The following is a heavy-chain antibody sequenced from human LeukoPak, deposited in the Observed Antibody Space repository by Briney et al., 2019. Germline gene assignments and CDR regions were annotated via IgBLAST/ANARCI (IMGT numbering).Heavy chain of an antibody. Sequence: SETLSLTCTVSGGSISSYYWSWIRQPPGKGLEWIGNIYYSGSTKYNPSLKSRVTISVDTSKNQFSLKLSSVTAADTAVYYCARDFRAAMVSDWFDPWGQGTLVTVSS. CDR2: IYYSGST. D-gene: IGHD5-18*01. V-gene: IGHV4-59*12. CDR1: GGSISSYY. CDR3: ARDFRAAMVSDWFDP. J-gene: IGHJ5*02.